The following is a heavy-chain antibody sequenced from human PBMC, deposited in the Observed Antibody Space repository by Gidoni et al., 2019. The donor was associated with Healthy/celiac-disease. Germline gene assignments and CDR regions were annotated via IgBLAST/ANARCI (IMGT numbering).Heavy chain of an antibody. CDR2: ISSSGSTI. V-gene: IGHV3-48*03. CDR1: GSHSRGYE. CDR3: AREGIAVAGTMGLGY. J-gene: IGHJ4*02. Sequence: EVQLVESGGGLVQPGGSMGLSCAASGSHSRGYEMNWVRLAPGKGLEWVSYISSSGSTIYYADSVKGRFTISRDNAKNSLYLQMNSLRAEDTAVYYCAREGIAVAGTMGLGYWGQGTLVTVSS. D-gene: IGHD6-19*01.